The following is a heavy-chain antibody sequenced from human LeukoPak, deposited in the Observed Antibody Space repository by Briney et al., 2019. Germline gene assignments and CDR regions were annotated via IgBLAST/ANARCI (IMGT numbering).Heavy chain of an antibody. CDR3: ARKDSGWYFRL. J-gene: IGHJ4*02. D-gene: IGHD6-19*01. Sequence: SETLSLTCTVSGGSISHYYWSWFRQPAGKGLEWIGRIFTSGSTNYNPALKSRVTMSVDASKKQFSLKLSSVTAADTAVYYCARKDSGWYFRLWGQGALVTVSS. CDR1: GGSISHYY. V-gene: IGHV4-4*07. CDR2: IFTSGST.